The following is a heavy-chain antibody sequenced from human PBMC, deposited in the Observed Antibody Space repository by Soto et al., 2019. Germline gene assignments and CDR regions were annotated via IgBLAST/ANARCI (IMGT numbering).Heavy chain of an antibody. V-gene: IGHV4-34*01. J-gene: IGHJ4*02. D-gene: IGHD7-27*01. Sequence: QVQLQQWGAGLLKPSETLSLTCAVYGGSFSGYYWSWIRQPPGKGLEWIGEINHSGSTNYNPSLKSRVTISVDTSKTQFSLKLSSVTAADTAVYYCARSHWGGANFDYWGQGTLVTVSS. CDR3: ARSHWGGANFDY. CDR2: INHSGST. CDR1: GGSFSGYY.